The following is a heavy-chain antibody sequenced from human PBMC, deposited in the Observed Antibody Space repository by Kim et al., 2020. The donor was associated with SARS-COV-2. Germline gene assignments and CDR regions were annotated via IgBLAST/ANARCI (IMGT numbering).Heavy chain of an antibody. CDR2: IIPIFGTA. CDR1: GGTFSSYA. Sequence: SVKVSCKASGGTFSSYAISWVRQAPGQGLEWMGGIIPIFGTANYAQKFQDRVTITADESTSTAYMELSSLRSEDTAVYYCARERYRWLQFGELDYWGKGTLVTVSS. D-gene: IGHD5-12*01. V-gene: IGHV1-69*13. CDR3: ARERYRWLQFGELDY. J-gene: IGHJ4*02.